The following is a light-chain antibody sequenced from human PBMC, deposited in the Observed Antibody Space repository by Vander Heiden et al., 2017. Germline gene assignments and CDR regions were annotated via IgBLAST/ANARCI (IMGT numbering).Light chain of an antibody. CDR2: TAS. J-gene: IGKJ3*01. Sequence: DIQTTQSPSSLSASVGDRVTITCRASQTISSYLNWYQQKPGIAPKLLIYTASNLQSGVPSRFSGSGSGTDFTLTIISLQPEDFATYYCQQSDATPLTFGHGTKVDIK. V-gene: IGKV1-39*01. CDR3: QQSDATPLT. CDR1: QTISSY.